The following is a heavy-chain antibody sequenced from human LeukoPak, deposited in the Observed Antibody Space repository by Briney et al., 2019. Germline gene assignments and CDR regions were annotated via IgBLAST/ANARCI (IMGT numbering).Heavy chain of an antibody. CDR3: ARDLGYCSSTSCRRDYYMDV. CDR2: IYTSGST. J-gene: IGHJ6*03. CDR1: GGSISSYY. V-gene: IGHV4-4*07. D-gene: IGHD2-2*01. Sequence: PSETLSLTCTVSGGSISSYYWSWIRQSAGKGLEWIGRIYTSGSTNYNPSLKSRVTMSVDTSKNQFSLKLSSVTAADTAVYYCARDLGYCSSTSCRRDYYMDVWGKGTTVTVSS.